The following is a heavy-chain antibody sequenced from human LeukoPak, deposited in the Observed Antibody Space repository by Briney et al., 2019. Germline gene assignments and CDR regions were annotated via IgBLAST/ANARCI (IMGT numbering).Heavy chain of an antibody. Sequence: PSESLSLTCAVSGGSISSNSYYWGWIRQPPGKGLEWIESIYYSGSTYYNPSLKSRVTISVDTSKNQFSLKLSSVTAADTAVYYCASDAHSSSWYVIYYYYMDVWGKGTTVTVSS. CDR1: GGSISSNSYY. J-gene: IGHJ6*03. D-gene: IGHD6-13*01. V-gene: IGHV4-39*07. CDR3: ASDAHSSSWYVIYYYYMDV. CDR2: IYYSGST.